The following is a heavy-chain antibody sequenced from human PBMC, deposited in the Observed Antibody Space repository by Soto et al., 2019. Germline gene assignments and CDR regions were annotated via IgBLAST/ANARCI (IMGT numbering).Heavy chain of an antibody. CDR2: IYDSGST. J-gene: IGHJ6*02. CDR3: AKEVTSGSYSHDYYGLDV. CDR1: GDSISRGGYS. Sequence: SETLSLTCAVSGDSISRGGYSWTWIRQPPGKALEWIGNIYDSGSTSYNPSLKSRVTISVDTSKNQFSLRLTSVTAADTAVYYWAKEVTSGSYSHDYYGLDVWGQGTMVTVSS. D-gene: IGHD1-26*01. V-gene: IGHV4-30-2*01.